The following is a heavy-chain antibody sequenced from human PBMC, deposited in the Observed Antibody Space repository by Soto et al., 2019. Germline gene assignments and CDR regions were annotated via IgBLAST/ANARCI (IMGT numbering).Heavy chain of an antibody. CDR2: MYWKDGNT. J-gene: IGHJ3*02. Sequence: GRSLRLSCGASGFTIDNYGMIRVRQVPGKGLEWVSGMYWKDGNTHYADSVKGRFTISRDNAKNSLFLQLSSLRAEDTALYYCARSYSNAFDIWGQGTMVTVSS. CDR1: GFTIDNYG. CDR3: ARSYSNAFDI. V-gene: IGHV3-20*04. D-gene: IGHD2-21*01.